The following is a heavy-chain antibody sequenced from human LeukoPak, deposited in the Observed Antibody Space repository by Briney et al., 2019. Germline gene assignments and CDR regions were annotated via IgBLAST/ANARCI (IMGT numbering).Heavy chain of an antibody. CDR3: ATECRYDYVWGSYYY. CDR1: GYTLTELS. CDR2: FDPEDGGT. D-gene: IGHD3-16*01. V-gene: IGHV1-24*01. Sequence: GASVKLCCKVSGYTLTELSMHWVRQAPGKGHGRVGGFDPEDGGTIYAQKFQGRVTMTEDTSTDTAYMELSSLRSEDTAVYYCATECRYDYVWGSYYYWGQGTLVTVSS. J-gene: IGHJ4*02.